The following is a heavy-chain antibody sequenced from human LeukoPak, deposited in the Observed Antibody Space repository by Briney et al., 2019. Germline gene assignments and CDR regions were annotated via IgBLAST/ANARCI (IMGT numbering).Heavy chain of an antibody. V-gene: IGHV1-24*01. D-gene: IGHD3-22*01. J-gene: IGHJ4*02. CDR3: ATSSHDSSGYYYVRYFDY. CDR2: FDPEDGET. Sequence: VASVKVSCKVSGYTLTELSMHWVRQAPGKGLEWMGGFDPEDGETIYAQKFQGRVTMTEGTSTDTAYMELSSLRSEDTAVYYCATSSHDSSGYYYVRYFDYWGQGTLVTVSS. CDR1: GYTLTELS.